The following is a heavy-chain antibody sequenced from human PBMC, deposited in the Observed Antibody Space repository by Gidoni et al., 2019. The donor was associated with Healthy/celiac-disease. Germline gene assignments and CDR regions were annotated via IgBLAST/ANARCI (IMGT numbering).Heavy chain of an antibody. Sequence: QLQLQESGPGLVKPSETLSLTCTVPGGPISSSMYYWGWIRQPPGTGLEWIGSIYYSGSTYYNPSLKSRVTISVDTSKNQFSLKLSSVTAADTAVYYCAHTRNWFDPWGQGTLVTVSS. CDR1: GGPISSSMYY. V-gene: IGHV4-39*01. CDR3: AHTRNWFDP. D-gene: IGHD1-1*01. CDR2: IYYSGST. J-gene: IGHJ5*02.